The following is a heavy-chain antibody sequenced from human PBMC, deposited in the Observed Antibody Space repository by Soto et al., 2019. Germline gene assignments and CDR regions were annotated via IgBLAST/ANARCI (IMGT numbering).Heavy chain of an antibody. CDR2: IYYSGST. V-gene: IGHV4-30-4*01. J-gene: IGHJ6*02. CDR3: ARGEYYCSSTSCYREYYYYYGMDV. CDR1: GGSISSGDYY. Sequence: PSETLSLTCTVSGGSISSGDYYWSWIRQPPGKGLEWIGYIYYSGSTYYNPSLKSRVTISVDTSKNQFSLKLSSVTAADTAVYYCARGEYYCSSTSCYREYYYYYGMDVWGQGTTVTVSS. D-gene: IGHD2-2*02.